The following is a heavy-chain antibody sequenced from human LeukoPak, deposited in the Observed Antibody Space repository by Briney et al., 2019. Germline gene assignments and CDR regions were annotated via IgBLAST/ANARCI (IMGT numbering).Heavy chain of an antibody. CDR2: IYYSGST. D-gene: IGHD3-22*01. V-gene: IGHV4-39*07. Sequence: GSLRLSCAASGFTFSSYSMNWIRQPPGKGLEWIGSIYYSGSTYYNPSLKSRVTISVDTSKNQFSLKLSSVTAADTAVYYCAGLKIDDAFDIWGQGTMVTVSS. J-gene: IGHJ3*02. CDR3: AGLKIDDAFDI. CDR1: GFTFSSYS.